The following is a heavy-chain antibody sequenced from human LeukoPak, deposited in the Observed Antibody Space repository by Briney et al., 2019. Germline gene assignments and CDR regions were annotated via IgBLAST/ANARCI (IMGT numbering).Heavy chain of an antibody. Sequence: GGSLRLSCAASGFTFSNAWMSWVRQAPGKGLEWVGRIKSKTDGGITDYAAPVKGRFTISRDDSKNTLYLQMNSLKTEDTAVYYCTTIYSSPGAFDIWGQGTMVTVSS. J-gene: IGHJ3*02. D-gene: IGHD6-13*01. CDR1: GFTFSNAW. CDR2: IKSKTDGGIT. V-gene: IGHV3-15*01. CDR3: TTIYSSPGAFDI.